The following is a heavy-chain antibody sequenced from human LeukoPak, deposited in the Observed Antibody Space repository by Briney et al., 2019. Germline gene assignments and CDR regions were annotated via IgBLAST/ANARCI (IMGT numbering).Heavy chain of an antibody. J-gene: IGHJ6*03. D-gene: IGHD3-9*01. V-gene: IGHV1-8*02. CDR2: MNPNSGNT. CDR3: ARDLILTGTYYYYMDV. CDR1: GYTFTSYG. Sequence: ASVKVSCKASGYTFTSYGISWVRQAPGQGLEWMGWMNPNSGNTGYAQKFQGRVTMTRNTSISTAYMELSSLRSEDTAVYYCARDLILTGTYYYYMDVWGKGTTVTISS.